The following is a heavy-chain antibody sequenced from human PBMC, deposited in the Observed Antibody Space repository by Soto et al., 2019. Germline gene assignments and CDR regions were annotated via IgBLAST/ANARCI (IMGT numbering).Heavy chain of an antibody. J-gene: IGHJ5*02. V-gene: IGHV3-30-3*01. CDR3: ARGGSCGGDCQDHWFDP. CDR2: ISYDGSNK. D-gene: IGHD2-21*02. CDR1: GFTFSSYA. Sequence: QVQLVESGGGVVQPGRSLRLSCAASGFTFSSYAMHWVRQAPGKGLEWVAVISYDGSNKYYADSVKGRFTISRDNSKNTLYLQMNRLRAEDTAVYYCARGGSCGGDCQDHWFDPWGQGTLVTVSS.